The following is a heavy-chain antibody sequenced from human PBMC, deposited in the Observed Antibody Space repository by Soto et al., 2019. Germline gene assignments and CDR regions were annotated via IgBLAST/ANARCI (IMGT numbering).Heavy chain of an antibody. V-gene: IGHV1-18*01. Sequence: QVQLVQSGAEVKKPGASVKVSCKASGYTFTSYGISWVRQAPGQGLEWMGWISAYNGNTNYAQKLQGRVTMTTDTSTSTAYMELRSLRSDDTAVYYCARVGWSVGATFSLFYYYGMDVWGQGTTVTVSS. CDR3: ARVGWSVGATFSLFYYYGMDV. CDR1: GYTFTSYG. CDR2: ISAYNGNT. J-gene: IGHJ6*02. D-gene: IGHD1-26*01.